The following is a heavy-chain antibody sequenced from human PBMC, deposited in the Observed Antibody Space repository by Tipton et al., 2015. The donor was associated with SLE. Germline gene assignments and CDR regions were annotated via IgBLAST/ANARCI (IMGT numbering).Heavy chain of an antibody. J-gene: IGHJ4*02. CDR1: GFIFTTYS. D-gene: IGHD6-13*01. Sequence: SLRLSCAASGFIFTTYSMIWVRQAPGKGLEWVSFITSSSRNIYQADSVKGRFTVSRDNAKNSLYLQMNSLRTEDTGVYYCARVEEPQYSNTWRPFDYWGQGTLVTVSS. CDR2: ITSSSRNI. CDR3: ARVEEPQYSNTWRPFDY. V-gene: IGHV3-21*01.